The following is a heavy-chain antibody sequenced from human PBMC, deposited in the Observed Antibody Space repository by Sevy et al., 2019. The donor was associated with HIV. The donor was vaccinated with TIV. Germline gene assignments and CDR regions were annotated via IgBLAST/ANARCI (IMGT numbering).Heavy chain of an antibody. CDR2: IIPIFGST. CDR1: GGTFSDYA. CDR3: ARFKYYGLETLYYFDY. V-gene: IGHV1-69*06. J-gene: IGHJ4*02. Sequence: ASVKVSCKASGGTFSDYAISWVRQAPGQGLEWMGGIIPIFGSTKYAQKFQDRVTITAAKSTSTVYMELSSLRSEDSAVYFCARFKYYGLETLYYFDYWGQGTLVTVSS. D-gene: IGHD3-10*01.